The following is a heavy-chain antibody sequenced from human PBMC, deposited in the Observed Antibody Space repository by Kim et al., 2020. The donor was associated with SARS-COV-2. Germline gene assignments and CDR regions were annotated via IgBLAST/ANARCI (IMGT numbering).Heavy chain of an antibody. V-gene: IGHV3-66*01. J-gene: IGHJ4*02. Sequence: SVNGRFTISRDNSKNTLYLQMNSLGAEDTAVYYCARKALFRATGAFVFDYWGQGTLVTVSS. CDR3: ARKALFRATGAFVFDY. D-gene: IGHD1-26*01.